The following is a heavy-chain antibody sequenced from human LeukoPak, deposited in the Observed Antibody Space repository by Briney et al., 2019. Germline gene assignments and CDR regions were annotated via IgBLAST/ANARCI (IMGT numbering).Heavy chain of an antibody. CDR1: GGSISSYY. V-gene: IGHV4-4*07. Sequence: SETLSLTCTVSGGSISSYYWSWIRQPPGKGLEWIGRIYTSGSTNYNASLKSRVSMSVDTTKNQFSLKLSSVTAADTAVFYCARENSGSYREFDYWGQGTLVTVSS. CDR3: ARENSGSYREFDY. CDR2: IYTSGST. J-gene: IGHJ4*02. D-gene: IGHD1-26*01.